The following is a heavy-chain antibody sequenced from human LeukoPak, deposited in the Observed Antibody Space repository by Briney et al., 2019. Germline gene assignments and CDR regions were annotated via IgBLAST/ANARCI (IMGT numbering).Heavy chain of an antibody. D-gene: IGHD3-22*01. J-gene: IGHJ5*02. V-gene: IGHV3-48*03. CDR3: ASDLGQYYDTSDNWFDP. CDR2: ISSSGSTI. Sequence: GSLRLSCAASGFTFSSYEMNWVRQAPGKGLEWVSYISSSGSTIYYADSVKGRFTISRDNAKNSLYLQMNSLRAEDTAVYYCASDLGQYYDTSDNWFDPWGQGTLVTVSS. CDR1: GFTFSSYE.